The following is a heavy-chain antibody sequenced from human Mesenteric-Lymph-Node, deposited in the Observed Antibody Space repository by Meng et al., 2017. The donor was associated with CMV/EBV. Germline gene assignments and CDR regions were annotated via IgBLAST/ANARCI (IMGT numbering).Heavy chain of an antibody. Sequence: SCNASGYSFTSYGFSWLRRAPGPWLEWLGWISAYNGTTNYAQKLQGRVTMTTDTSTSTAYMELRSLRSDDTAVYYCARDHVRWHQIDYWGQGTLVTVSS. V-gene: IGHV1-18*04. CDR2: ISAYNGTT. D-gene: IGHD5-24*01. CDR3: ARDHVRWHQIDY. CDR1: GYSFTSYG. J-gene: IGHJ4*02.